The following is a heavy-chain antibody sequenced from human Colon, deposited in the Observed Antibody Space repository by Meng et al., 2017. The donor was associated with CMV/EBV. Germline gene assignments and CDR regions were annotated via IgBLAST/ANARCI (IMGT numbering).Heavy chain of an antibody. J-gene: IGHJ6*02. V-gene: IGHV4-31*03. Sequence: LSLTCSVSGGSINSGLYYWSWIRQHPGKGLEWIGYVYYSGTTYYNPSLKSRVTISVDTSKDQFSLKLNSVTAADTAVYYCARDPSRISFGMDVWGQGTTVTVSS. CDR2: VYYSGTT. D-gene: IGHD2-15*01. CDR3: ARDPSRISFGMDV. CDR1: GGSINSGLYY.